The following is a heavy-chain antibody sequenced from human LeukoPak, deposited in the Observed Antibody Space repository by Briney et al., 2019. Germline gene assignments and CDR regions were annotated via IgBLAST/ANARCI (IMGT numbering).Heavy chain of an antibody. CDR1: GYTFTSYD. CDR3: ARSPTIFGVVIRLQNWFDH. J-gene: IGHJ5*02. D-gene: IGHD3-3*01. Sequence: ASVTVSCTASGYTFTSYDINWVRQAPGQGLEGMGWMNPNSSNAGYAQKFQGRVTMTRNTSISTAYMELSSLRSEDTAVYYCARSPTIFGVVIRLQNWFDHWGQGTLVTVSS. V-gene: IGHV1-8*01. CDR2: MNPNSSNA.